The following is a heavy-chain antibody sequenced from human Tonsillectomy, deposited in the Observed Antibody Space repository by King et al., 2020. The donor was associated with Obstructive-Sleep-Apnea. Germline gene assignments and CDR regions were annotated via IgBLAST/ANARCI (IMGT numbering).Heavy chain of an antibody. V-gene: IGHV4-39*07. CDR3: ARDRPFTIFGVVTVGIDI. CDR1: GGSISSSSYY. J-gene: IGHJ3*02. Sequence: MQLQESGPGLVKPSETLSLTCTVSGGSISSSSYYWGWIRQPPGQGLEWIGSMYYSGSTYYNSSLRSRVTISVDTSKNQFSLKLSSVTAADTAVYYCARDRPFTIFGVVTVGIDIWGQGTMVTVSS. CDR2: MYYSGST. D-gene: IGHD3-3*01.